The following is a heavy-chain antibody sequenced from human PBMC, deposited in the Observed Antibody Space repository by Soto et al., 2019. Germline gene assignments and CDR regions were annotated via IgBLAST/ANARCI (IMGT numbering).Heavy chain of an antibody. J-gene: IGHJ5*02. D-gene: IGHD2-15*01. CDR3: ARVRDESYCSGGSCYYAYNWFDP. CDR2: ISAYNGNT. V-gene: IGHV1-18*04. CDR1: GYTFTSYG. Sequence: ASVKVSCQASGYTFTSYGISWVRQAPGQGLEGMGWISAYNGNTNYTQKLQGRVTMTTDTSTRTAYMELRSLRSEDTAGYYCARVRDESYCSGGSCYYAYNWFDPWGQGTLVTVSS.